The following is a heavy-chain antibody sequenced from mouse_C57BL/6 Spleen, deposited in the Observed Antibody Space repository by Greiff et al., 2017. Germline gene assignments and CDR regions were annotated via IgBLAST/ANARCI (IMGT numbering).Heavy chain of an antibody. J-gene: IGHJ4*01. D-gene: IGHD1-1*01. CDR3: ASERCTVVTLDYAIDY. CDR1: GYTFTSSW. V-gene: IGHV1-69*01. Sequence: VKLQQPGAELVMPGASVKLSCKASGYTFTSSWMHWVKQRPGQGLEWIGEIDPSDSYPNYNQKFKGKSTLTVDKSSSTAYMQHRSLTSEDSAVDYCASERCTVVTLDYAIDYWGQGTSVTVSS. CDR2: IDPSDSYP.